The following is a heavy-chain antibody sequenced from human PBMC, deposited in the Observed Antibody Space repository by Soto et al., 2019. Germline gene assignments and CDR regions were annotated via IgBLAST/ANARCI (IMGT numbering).Heavy chain of an antibody. Sequence: LGWSLRLSCAASGFTFRTYAMNWVRQAPGKGLEWISAISGSGSFTHCADSVRGRFTISRDNSQNQLYLQMNNLRGDDTAMYYCAKIPTGSASTKFDSWGQGIHLTVSS. V-gene: IGHV3-23*01. D-gene: IGHD3-10*01. CDR1: GFTFRTYA. J-gene: IGHJ4*02. CDR2: ISGSGSFT. CDR3: AKIPTGSASTKFDS.